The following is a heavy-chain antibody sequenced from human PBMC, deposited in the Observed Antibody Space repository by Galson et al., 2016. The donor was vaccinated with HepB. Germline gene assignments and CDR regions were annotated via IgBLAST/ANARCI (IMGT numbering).Heavy chain of an antibody. Sequence: SLRLSCAASGFTFSSYAMSWVRQAPGKGLEWVSAIIGSGGNTYYADSVKGRFTVSRDNSKNTLYLQMNSLRAEDAAVYYCAKRRNPSGWGDDYWGRGTLVTVSS. CDR1: GFTFSSYA. V-gene: IGHV3-23*01. CDR2: IIGSGGNT. D-gene: IGHD1-14*01. J-gene: IGHJ4*02. CDR3: AKRRNPSGWGDDY.